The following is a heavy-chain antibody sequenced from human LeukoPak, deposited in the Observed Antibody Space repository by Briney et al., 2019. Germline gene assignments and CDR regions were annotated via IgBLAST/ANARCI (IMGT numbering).Heavy chain of an antibody. CDR2: ISASGGST. CDR3: AKSITLVRGVTRTSDAFDI. V-gene: IGHV3-23*01. CDR1: GFTFSSYA. D-gene: IGHD3-10*01. Sequence: PGESLRLSCAASGFTFSSYAMSWVSQAPGKGLEWASIISASGGSTYYADSVKGRFTISRDNSKNTLYLQMNSLRAEDTAVYYCAKSITLVRGVTRTSDAFDIWGQGTMVTASS. J-gene: IGHJ3*02.